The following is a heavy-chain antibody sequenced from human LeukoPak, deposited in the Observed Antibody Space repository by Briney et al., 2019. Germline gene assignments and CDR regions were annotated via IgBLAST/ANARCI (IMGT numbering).Heavy chain of an antibody. V-gene: IGHV4-61*02. CDR2: FYTSGST. CDR1: GGSISSGIY. J-gene: IGHJ2*01. Sequence: SETLSLTCTGSGGSISSGIYWSWIRQPAGKGLGGIGRFYTSGSTNYNPSLQSRVTISVETSKNEFSLKLSSVTAADTAVYYCARQYIDILTDYHRAELNWYFDLWGRGTLVTVSS. CDR3: ARQYIDILTDYHRAELNWYFDL. D-gene: IGHD3-9*01.